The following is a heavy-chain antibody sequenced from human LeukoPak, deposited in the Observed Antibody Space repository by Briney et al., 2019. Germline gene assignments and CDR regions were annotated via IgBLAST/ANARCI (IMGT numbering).Heavy chain of an antibody. D-gene: IGHD3-22*01. V-gene: IGHV1-46*01. CDR1: GYTFTSYY. CDR2: INPSGGST. Sequence: ASVKVSCKASGYTFTSYYMHWVRQAPGQGLEWMGIINPSGGSTSYAQKFQGRVTMTRDTSTSTAYMELRSLRSDDTAVYYCARGATYYYDSSGYYFDYWGQGTLVTVSS. CDR3: ARGATYYYDSSGYYFDY. J-gene: IGHJ4*02.